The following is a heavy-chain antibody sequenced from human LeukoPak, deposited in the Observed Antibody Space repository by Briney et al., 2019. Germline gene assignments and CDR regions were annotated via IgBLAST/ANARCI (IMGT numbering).Heavy chain of an antibody. CDR1: GGSISSYY. Sequence: PSETLSLTCTVSGGSISSYYWSWIRQPPGKGLEWIGYVYYSGSTNYNPSLKSRVTISVDTSKNQFSLKLSSVTAADTAVYYCARSLRDDYYGSSGSRSNYDAFDIWGQGTMVTVSS. CDR2: VYYSGST. J-gene: IGHJ3*02. V-gene: IGHV4-59*01. CDR3: ARSLRDDYYGSSGSRSNYDAFDI. D-gene: IGHD3-22*01.